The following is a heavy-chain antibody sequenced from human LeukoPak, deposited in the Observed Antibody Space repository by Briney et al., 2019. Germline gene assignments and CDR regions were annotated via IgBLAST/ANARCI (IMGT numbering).Heavy chain of an antibody. CDR2: ISGSGGST. Sequence: PGGSLRLSCAASGFTFSSYAMSWVRQAPGKGLEWVSAISGSGGSTYYADSVKGRSTISRDNSKNTLYLQMNSLRAEDTAVYYCAKGIVGAKSQDYWGQGTLVTVSS. CDR3: AKGIVGAKSQDY. D-gene: IGHD1-26*01. CDR1: GFTFSSYA. V-gene: IGHV3-23*01. J-gene: IGHJ4*02.